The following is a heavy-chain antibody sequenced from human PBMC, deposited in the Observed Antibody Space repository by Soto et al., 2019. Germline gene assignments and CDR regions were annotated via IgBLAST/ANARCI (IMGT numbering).Heavy chain of an antibody. CDR1: GFTFSGSA. J-gene: IGHJ6*03. V-gene: IGHV3-73*01. D-gene: IGHD6-19*01. CDR3: TRHIGSSGWYDDYYYMDV. CDR2: IRSKANSYAT. Sequence: EVQLVESGGGLVQPGGSLKLSCAASGFTFSGSAMHWVRQASGKGLEWVGRIRSKANSYATAYAASVKGRFTISRDDSKNTAYLQMNSLKTEDTVVYYCTRHIGSSGWYDDYYYMDVWGKGTTVTVSS.